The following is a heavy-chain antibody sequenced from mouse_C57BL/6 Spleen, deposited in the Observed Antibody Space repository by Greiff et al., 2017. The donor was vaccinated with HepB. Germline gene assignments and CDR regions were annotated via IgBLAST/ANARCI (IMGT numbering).Heavy chain of an antibody. J-gene: IGHJ4*01. CDR2: IRNKANNHAT. Sequence: EVQVVESGGGLVQPGGSMKLSCAASGFTFSDAWMDWVRQSPEKGLEWVAEIRNKANNHATYYAESVKGRFTISRDDSKSSVYLQMNSLRAEDTGIYYCTLPMVTDAMDYWGQGTSVTVSS. CDR3: TLPMVTDAMDY. CDR1: GFTFSDAW. V-gene: IGHV6-6*01. D-gene: IGHD2-2*01.